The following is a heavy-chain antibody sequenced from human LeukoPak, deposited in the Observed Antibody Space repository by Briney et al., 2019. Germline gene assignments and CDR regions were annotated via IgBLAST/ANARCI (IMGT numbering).Heavy chain of an antibody. D-gene: IGHD3-10*01. J-gene: IGHJ5*02. V-gene: IGHV1-8*01. CDR3: ARVPRRGERFDP. Sequence: ASVKVSCKASGYTFTSYDVNWVRQATGQGLEWMGWMNPISGDTGYALKFQGRVTMSRNTSISTAYMELGSLRSEDTAVYYCARVPRRGERFDPWGQGTLVTVSS. CDR2: MNPISGDT. CDR1: GYTFTSYD.